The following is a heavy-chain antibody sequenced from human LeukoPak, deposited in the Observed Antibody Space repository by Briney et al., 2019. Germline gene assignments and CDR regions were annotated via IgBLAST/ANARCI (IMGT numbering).Heavy chain of an antibody. CDR1: GYTFTGYY. Sequence: ASVKVSCKASGYTFTGYYMHWVRQAPGQGLEWMGWINPNSGGTNYAQKFQGRVTMTRDTFISTAYMELSRLRSDDTAVYYCAREGSEYSSSAGFNWFDPWGQGTLVTVSS. D-gene: IGHD6-6*01. CDR3: AREGSEYSSSAGFNWFDP. CDR2: INPNSGGT. V-gene: IGHV1-2*02. J-gene: IGHJ5*02.